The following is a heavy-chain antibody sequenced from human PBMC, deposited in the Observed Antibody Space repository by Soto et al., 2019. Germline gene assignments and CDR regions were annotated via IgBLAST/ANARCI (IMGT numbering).Heavy chain of an antibody. J-gene: IGHJ5*02. CDR1: GFTVSSNY. CDR3: ARGRDCGGDCPNWFDP. V-gene: IGHV3-53*04. D-gene: IGHD2-21*02. Sequence: EVQLVESGGGLVQPVGSLRLSCADSGFTVSSNYMSWVRQAPGKGLEWVSVIYSGGSTYYADSVKGRFTISRHNSKSTLYLQMNSLRAEDTAVYYCARGRDCGGDCPNWFDPWGQGTLVTVSS. CDR2: IYSGGST.